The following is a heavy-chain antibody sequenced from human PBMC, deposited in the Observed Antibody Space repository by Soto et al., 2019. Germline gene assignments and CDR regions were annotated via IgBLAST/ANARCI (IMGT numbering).Heavy chain of an antibody. CDR3: ARGGARRATVVTGPTWFDP. D-gene: IGHD4-17*01. CDR2: IYYSGST. CDR1: GGSISSGDYY. Sequence: QVQLQESGPGLVKPSQTLSLTCTVSGGSISSGDYYWSWIRQPPGKGLEWIGYIYYSGSTYYNPSLKSRVTISVDTSKNQFSMKLSSVTAADTAVYYCARGGARRATVVTGPTWFDPWGQGTLVTVSS. J-gene: IGHJ5*02. V-gene: IGHV4-30-4*01.